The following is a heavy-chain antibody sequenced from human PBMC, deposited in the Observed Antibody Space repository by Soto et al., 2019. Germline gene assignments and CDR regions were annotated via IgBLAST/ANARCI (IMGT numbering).Heavy chain of an antibody. Sequence: QVQLGQSGAEVKKPGSSVKVSCKASGGTFSSYAIIWLRQAPGQGLEWMGGIIPSFGTANYAQKFQGRVTITADESTSTAYMEVRSLGSEDTAVYYCAKMGFMVRGLVYYYYGMDVWCQGTTVTVSS. CDR3: AKMGFMVRGLVYYYYGMDV. CDR1: GGTFSSYA. D-gene: IGHD3-10*01. CDR2: IIPSFGTA. J-gene: IGHJ6*02. V-gene: IGHV1-69*01.